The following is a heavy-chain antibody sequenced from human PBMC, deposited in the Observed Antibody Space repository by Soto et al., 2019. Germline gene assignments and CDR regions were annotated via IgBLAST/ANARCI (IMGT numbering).Heavy chain of an antibody. V-gene: IGHV1-2*04. CDR1: GYTFTGYY. CDR3: ARDTSAYPRGASDI. J-gene: IGHJ3*02. Sequence: GASVKVSCKASGYTFTGYYMHWVLQAPGQGLEWMGWINPKNGGTNYAQNFRGWVTMTRDTSISTAYMELSRLRSDDTAVYYCARDTSAYPRGASDIWGQGTIVTVSS. D-gene: IGHD3-22*01. CDR2: INPKNGGT.